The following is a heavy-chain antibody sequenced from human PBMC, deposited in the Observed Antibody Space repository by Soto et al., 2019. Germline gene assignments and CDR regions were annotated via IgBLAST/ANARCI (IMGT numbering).Heavy chain of an antibody. D-gene: IGHD5-12*01. CDR1: GFTFSSYW. CDR3: ARNNEMATYYYYYDMDV. J-gene: IGHJ6*02. Sequence: GGSLRLSCAASGFTFSSYWMHWVRQAPGKGLVWVSRINSDGSSTSYADSVKGRFTISRDNAKNTLYLQMNSLRAEDTAVYYCARNNEMATYYYYYDMDVWGQGTTVTGSS. CDR2: INSDGSST. V-gene: IGHV3-74*01.